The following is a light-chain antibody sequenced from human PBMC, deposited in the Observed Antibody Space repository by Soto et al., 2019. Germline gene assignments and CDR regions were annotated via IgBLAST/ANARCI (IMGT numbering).Light chain of an antibody. CDR1: QNVSSY. V-gene: IGKV3-11*01. CDR3: QQRSNWPPT. Sequence: EIVLTQSPATLSLSPGERATLSCRASQNVSSYLAWYQQKLGQAPRLLIYDASNRATGIPARFSGSESGTDFTLTISSLEPEDFAVYYCQQRSNWPPTFGQRTRLEIK. J-gene: IGKJ5*01. CDR2: DAS.